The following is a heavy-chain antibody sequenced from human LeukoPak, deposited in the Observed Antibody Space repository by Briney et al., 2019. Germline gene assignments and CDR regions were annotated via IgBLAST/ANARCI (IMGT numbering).Heavy chain of an antibody. V-gene: IGHV4-39*07. CDR3: ARATGYSNYVFDY. CDR1: GGSISSSSYY. D-gene: IGHD4-11*01. J-gene: IGHJ4*02. Sequence: SETLSLTCTVAGGSISSSSYYWGWIRQPPGKGLEGIGSIYYSGSTYYNPSLKSRVTISVDTSKNQFSLKLSSVTAADTAVYYCARATGYSNYVFDYWGQGTLVTVSS. CDR2: IYYSGST.